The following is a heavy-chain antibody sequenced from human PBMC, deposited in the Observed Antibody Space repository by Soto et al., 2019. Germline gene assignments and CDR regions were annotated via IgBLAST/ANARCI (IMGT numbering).Heavy chain of an antibody. V-gene: IGHV1-46*01. CDR2: INPSGGST. CDR3: ARDYYDGTGYSGYYYYGMDV. J-gene: IGHJ6*02. Sequence: ASVKVSCKASGYTFSTYFVHWVRQAPGQGLEWMGIINPSGGSTSYAQKFQGRVTRTRDTSTSTVYMELSSLRSEDTAVYDCARDYYDGTGYSGYYYYGMDVWGQGTTVTVSS. CDR1: GYTFSTYF. D-gene: IGHD3-22*01.